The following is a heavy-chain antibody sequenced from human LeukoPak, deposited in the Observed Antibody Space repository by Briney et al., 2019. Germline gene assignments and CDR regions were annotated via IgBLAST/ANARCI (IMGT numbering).Heavy chain of an antibody. D-gene: IGHD3-3*01. CDR2: INWNGGST. J-gene: IGHJ4*02. Sequence: GGSLRLSCAASGFTFDDYGMSWVRQAPGKGLEWVSGINWNGGSTGYADSVKGRFTISRDNAKNSLYLQMNSLRAEDTALYYCARDRAGGLRFVEWISAFDYWGQGTLVTVSS. CDR3: ARDRAGGLRFVEWISAFDY. CDR1: GFTFDDYG. V-gene: IGHV3-20*04.